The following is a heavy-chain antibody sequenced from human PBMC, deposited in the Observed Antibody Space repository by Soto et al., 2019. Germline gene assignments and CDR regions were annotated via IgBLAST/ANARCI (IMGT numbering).Heavy chain of an antibody. CDR1: GYTFTSYA. J-gene: IGHJ4*02. D-gene: IGHD3-3*01. CDR3: ARSLRFLERGSFDY. CDR2: INAGNGNT. V-gene: IGHV1-3*01. Sequence: ASVKVSCKASGYTFTSYAMHWVRQAPGQRLEWMGWINAGNGNTKYSQKFQGRVTITSDTSASTAYMDLSSLRSEDTAVYYCARSLRFLERGSFDYWGQGTLVTVSS.